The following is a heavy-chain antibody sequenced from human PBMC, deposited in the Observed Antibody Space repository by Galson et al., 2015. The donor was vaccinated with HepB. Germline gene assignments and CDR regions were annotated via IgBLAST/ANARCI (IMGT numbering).Heavy chain of an antibody. CDR1: GGSISSSNW. V-gene: IGHV4-4*02. D-gene: IGHD4-23*01. J-gene: IGHJ2*01. CDR3: ASNAGADYGGNSPYWYFDL. Sequence: SETLSLTCAVSGGSISSSNWWSWVRQPPGKGLEWIGEIYHSGSTNYNPSLKSRVTISVDKSKNQFSLKLSSVTAADTAVYYCASNAGADYGGNSPYWYFDLWGRGTLVTVSS. CDR2: IYHSGST.